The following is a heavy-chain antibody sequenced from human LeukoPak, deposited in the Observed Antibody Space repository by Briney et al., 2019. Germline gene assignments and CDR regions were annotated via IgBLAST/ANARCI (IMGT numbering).Heavy chain of an antibody. V-gene: IGHV3-9*01. Sequence: SGGSLRLSCAASGFTFDDYAMHWVRQAPGKGLEWVSGISWNSGSIGYADSVKGRFTISRDNAKNFLYLQMNSLRAEDTALYYCAKDVEDSQQYSSGLDYWGQGTLVTVSS. J-gene: IGHJ4*02. D-gene: IGHD6-19*01. CDR2: ISWNSGSI. CDR1: GFTFDDYA. CDR3: AKDVEDSQQYSSGLDY.